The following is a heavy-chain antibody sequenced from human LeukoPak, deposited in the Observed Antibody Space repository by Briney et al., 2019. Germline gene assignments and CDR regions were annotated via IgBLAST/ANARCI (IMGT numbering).Heavy chain of an antibody. J-gene: IGHJ4*02. D-gene: IGHD4-17*01. CDR2: IYYSGST. Sequence: SETLSLTCTVSGGSISSSSYYWGWIRQPPGKGLEWIGSIYYSGSTYYNPSLKSRVTISVDTSKSQFSLKLSSVTAADTAVYYCARGVYGDYTIDYWGQGTLVTVSS. CDR3: ARGVYGDYTIDY. CDR1: GGSISSSSYY. V-gene: IGHV4-39*01.